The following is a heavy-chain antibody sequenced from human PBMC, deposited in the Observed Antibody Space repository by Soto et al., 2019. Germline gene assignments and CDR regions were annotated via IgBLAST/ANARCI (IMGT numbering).Heavy chain of an antibody. V-gene: IGHV1-69*01. Sequence: QVQLVQSGAAVKKPGSSVKVSCKASGGTFSSYAISWVRQAPGQGLEWMGGIIPIFGTANYAQNFQGRVTMTADESTSTASMELSSLTSDDTAVYYCARYSYGPPDYWGQGTLVTVSS. D-gene: IGHD5-18*01. J-gene: IGHJ4*02. CDR3: ARYSYGPPDY. CDR2: IIPIFGTA. CDR1: GGTFSSYA.